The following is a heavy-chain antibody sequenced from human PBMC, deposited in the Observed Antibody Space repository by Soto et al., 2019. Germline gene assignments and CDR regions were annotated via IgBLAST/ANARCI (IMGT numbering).Heavy chain of an antibody. CDR3: ARDINLGSFDY. CDR1: GFTFSSYG. J-gene: IGHJ4*02. Sequence: GGSLILSCVSSGFTFSSYGMHWARQAPGKGLEWVAIISYDGSNTYYADSVKGRFTISRDNSKNTLYLQMNSLRAEDKSVYYCARDINLGSFDYWGQGTLVTVSS. CDR2: ISYDGSNT. D-gene: IGHD3-10*01. V-gene: IGHV3-30*03.